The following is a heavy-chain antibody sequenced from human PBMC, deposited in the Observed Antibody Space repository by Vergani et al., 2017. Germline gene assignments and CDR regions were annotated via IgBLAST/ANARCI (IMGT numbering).Heavy chain of an antibody. CDR2: FDPEDGET. CDR3: ATPAKVVGATSVFLFDY. V-gene: IGHV1-24*01. D-gene: IGHD1-26*01. Sequence: QVQLVQSGAEVKKPGASVKVSCKVSGYTLTELSMPWVRQAPGKGLEWMGGFDPEDGETIYAQKFQGRVTMTEDTSTDTAYMELSSLRSEDTAVYYCATPAKVVGATSVFLFDYWGQGTLVTVSS. CDR1: GYTLTELS. J-gene: IGHJ4*02.